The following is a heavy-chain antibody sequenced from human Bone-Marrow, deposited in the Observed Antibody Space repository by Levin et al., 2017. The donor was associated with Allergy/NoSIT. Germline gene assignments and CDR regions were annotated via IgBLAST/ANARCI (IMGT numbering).Heavy chain of an antibody. CDR3: AKGLWLDY. Sequence: PGGSLRLSCVASGFRFCTYGMTWVRQAPGRGLEWVSSISESADATYYADSVKGRFSISRDNSKNSLFLQMDSLRPEDTAIYYCAKGLWLDYWGQGTLVTVSS. D-gene: IGHD2-21*01. V-gene: IGHV3-23*01. CDR2: ISESADAT. CDR1: GFRFCTYG. J-gene: IGHJ4*02.